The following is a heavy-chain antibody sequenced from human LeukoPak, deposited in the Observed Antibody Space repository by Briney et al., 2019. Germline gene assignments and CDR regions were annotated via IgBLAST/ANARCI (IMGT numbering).Heavy chain of an antibody. Sequence: SETLSLTCTVSGGSISSYYWSWIRRPPGKGLEWIGYIYYSGSTNYNPSLKSRVTISVDTSKNQFFLKLSSVTAADTAVYYCARLPRGVATTPVLWGQGTLVTVSS. CDR2: IYYSGST. CDR3: ARLPRGVATTPVL. D-gene: IGHD2-15*01. V-gene: IGHV4-59*08. J-gene: IGHJ4*02. CDR1: GGSISSYY.